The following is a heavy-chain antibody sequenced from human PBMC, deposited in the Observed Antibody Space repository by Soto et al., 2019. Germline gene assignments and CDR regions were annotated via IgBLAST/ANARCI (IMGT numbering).Heavy chain of an antibody. Sequence: QVQLVESGGGVVQPGRSLRLSCAASGFTFSSYGMHWVRQAPGKGLEWVAVIWYDGSNKYYADSVKGRFTISRDNSKNTLYLQMNSPRAEDTAVYYCARDGSPISTTVTSFGSDAFDIWGQGTMVTVSS. CDR2: IWYDGSNK. J-gene: IGHJ3*02. CDR1: GFTFSSYG. V-gene: IGHV3-33*01. CDR3: ARDGSPISTTVTSFGSDAFDI. D-gene: IGHD4-17*01.